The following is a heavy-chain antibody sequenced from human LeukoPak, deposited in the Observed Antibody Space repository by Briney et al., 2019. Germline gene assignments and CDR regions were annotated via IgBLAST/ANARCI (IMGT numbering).Heavy chain of an antibody. CDR3: ARDGYSGSYYRLYYFFMDV. J-gene: IGHJ6*03. Sequence: GGSLRLSCLASKFTFNNYAMTWVRQAPGKGLEWVSSISGSGDNMDYADSVKGRYTISRDNSENTLYLQMNSLRGEDTAVYYCARDGYSGSYYRLYYFFMDVWGKGTTVTVSS. V-gene: IGHV3-23*01. CDR2: ISGSGDNM. D-gene: IGHD1-26*01. CDR1: KFTFNNYA.